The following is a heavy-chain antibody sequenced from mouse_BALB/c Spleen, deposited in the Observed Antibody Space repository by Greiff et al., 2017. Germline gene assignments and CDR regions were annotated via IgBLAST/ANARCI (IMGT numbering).Heavy chain of an antibody. J-gene: IGHJ2*01. V-gene: IGHV5-9-3*01. CDR1: GFTFSSYA. D-gene: IGHD2-10*01. CDR3: ARHPYYGNLYYFDY. Sequence: EVKLVESGGGLVKPGGSLKLSCAASGFTFSSYAMSWVRQTPEKRLEWVATISSGGSYTYYPDSVKGRFTISRDNAKNTLYLQMSSLRSEDTAMYYCARHPYYGNLYYFDYWGQGTTLTVSS. CDR2: ISSGGSYT.